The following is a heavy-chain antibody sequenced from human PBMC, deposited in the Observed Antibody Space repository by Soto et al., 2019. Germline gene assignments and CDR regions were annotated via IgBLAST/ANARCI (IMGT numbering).Heavy chain of an antibody. Sequence: AKHWCRQAPGKGLEWVAVISYDGSNKYYADSVKGRFTISRDNSKNTLYLQMNSLRAEDTAVYDCALSLHDSLPMAVQHV. D-gene: IGHD1-1*01. CDR2: ISYDGSNK. V-gene: IGHV3-30-3*01. CDR3: ALSLHDSLPMAVQHV. J-gene: IGHJ6*01. CDR1: A.